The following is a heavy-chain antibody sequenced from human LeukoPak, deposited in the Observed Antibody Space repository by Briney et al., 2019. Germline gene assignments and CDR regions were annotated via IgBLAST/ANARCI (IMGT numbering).Heavy chain of an antibody. V-gene: IGHV4-39*01. J-gene: IGHJ4*02. D-gene: IGHD3-3*01. CDR3: ASHNYDFWSGYYMFDY. CDR1: GGSISSSSYY. CDR2: IYYSGST. Sequence: SETLSLTCTVSGGSISSSSYYWGWIRQPPGKGLEWIGSIYYSGSTYYNPSLKSRVTISVDTSKNQFSLKLSSVTAADTAVYYCASHNYDFWSGYYMFDYWGQGTLVTVSS.